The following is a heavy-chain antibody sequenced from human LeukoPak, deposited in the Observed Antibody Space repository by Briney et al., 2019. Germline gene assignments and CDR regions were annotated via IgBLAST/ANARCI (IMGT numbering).Heavy chain of an antibody. J-gene: IGHJ4*02. CDR2: IYYSGST. V-gene: IGHV4-59*08. Sequence: SETLSLTCTVSGGSISSYYWSWIRQPPGKGLEWIGYIYYSGSTNYNPSLKSRVTISVDTSKDQFSLKLSSVTAADTAVYYCARYHIITMVRGVINYFDYWGQGTLVTVSS. CDR1: GGSISSYY. D-gene: IGHD3-10*01. CDR3: ARYHIITMVRGVINYFDY.